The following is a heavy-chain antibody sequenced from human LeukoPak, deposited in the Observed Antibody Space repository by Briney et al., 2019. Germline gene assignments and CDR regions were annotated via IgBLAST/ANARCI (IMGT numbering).Heavy chain of an antibody. CDR2: ISAYNGNT. J-gene: IGHJ3*02. CDR3: ARSNYYDENAFDI. Sequence: ASVKVSCKASGYTFTSYGISWVRQAPGQGLEWMGWISAYNGNTNYAQKLQGRVTITTDTSTSTAYMELRSLRSDDTTVYYCARSNYYDENAFDIWGQRKIVTVSS. V-gene: IGHV1-18*01. D-gene: IGHD3-16*01. CDR1: GYTFTSYG.